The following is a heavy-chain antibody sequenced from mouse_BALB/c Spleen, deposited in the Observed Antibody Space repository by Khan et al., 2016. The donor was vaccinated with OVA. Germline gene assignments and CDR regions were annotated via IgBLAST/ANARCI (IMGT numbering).Heavy chain of an antibody. Sequence: EVMLVESGGDFVRPGGSLKLSCAASGFTFSTYGMSWVRQTPDKRLEWVATINTGGAYTYYPDSVKGRFTISSDNAKKPLYLQLRSLKSEDTAIYYCARLAYYYNSEGFAYWGQGTLVTVSA. V-gene: IGHV5-6*01. D-gene: IGHD1-1*01. CDR1: GFTFSTYG. CDR2: INTGGAYT. J-gene: IGHJ3*01. CDR3: ARLAYYYNSEGFAY.